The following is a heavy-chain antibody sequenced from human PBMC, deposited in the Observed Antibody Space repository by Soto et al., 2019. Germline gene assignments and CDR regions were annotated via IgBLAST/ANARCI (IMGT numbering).Heavy chain of an antibody. CDR2: ISAYNGNT. D-gene: IGHD6-13*01. CDR3: ARDAAAGLNDY. CDR1: GYTFTSYG. Sequence: QVQLVQSGAEVKKPGASVKVSCKASGYTFTSYGISWVRPAPGQGLEWMGWISAYNGNTKYVQKFRGRVTMTTDTSTSTAYMELRSLRSDDTAVYYCARDAAAGLNDYWGQGTLVTVSS. J-gene: IGHJ4*02. V-gene: IGHV1-18*01.